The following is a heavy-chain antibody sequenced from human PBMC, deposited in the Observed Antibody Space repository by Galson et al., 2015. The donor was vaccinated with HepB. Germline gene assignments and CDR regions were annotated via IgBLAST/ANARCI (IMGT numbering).Heavy chain of an antibody. CDR1: GFTVSSNY. D-gene: IGHD6-6*01. V-gene: IGHV3-53*01. J-gene: IGHJ5*02. Sequence: SLRLSCAASGFTVSSNYMSWVHQAPGKGLEWVSVIYSGGSTYYADSVKGRFTISRDNSKNTLYLQMNSLRAEDTAVYYCARDRGYSSSSGGWFDPWGQGTLVTVSS. CDR2: IYSGGST. CDR3: ARDRGYSSSSGGWFDP.